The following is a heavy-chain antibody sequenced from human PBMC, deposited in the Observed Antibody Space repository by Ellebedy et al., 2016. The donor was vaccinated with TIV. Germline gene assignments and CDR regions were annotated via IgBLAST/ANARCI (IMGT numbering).Heavy chain of an antibody. CDR1: GFSFRSYW. CDR2: ISYDGKEK. V-gene: IGHV3-30*18. D-gene: IGHD3-9*01. CDR3: AKEAYDIMTGSQMYGMDV. Sequence: GGSLRLSCVGSGFSFRSYWMSWVRQAPGKGLEWVAFISYDGKEKYYADSVKGRFTISRDNSDSMMYVQMNSLRPEDTAVYYCAKEAYDIMTGSQMYGMDVWGQGTTVTVSS. J-gene: IGHJ6*02.